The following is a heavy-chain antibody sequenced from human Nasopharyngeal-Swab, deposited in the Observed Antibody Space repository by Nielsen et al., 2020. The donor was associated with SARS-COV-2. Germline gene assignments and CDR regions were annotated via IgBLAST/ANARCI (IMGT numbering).Heavy chain of an antibody. CDR3: ARWRVGGSYSGYYYYYMDV. D-gene: IGHD1-26*01. CDR1: GYTFTSYA. Sequence: ASVKDTCKASGYTFTSYAMHWVRQAPGQRLEGMGWINAGNGNTKYSQKFQGRVTITRDTSASTAYMELSSLRSEDTAVYYCARWRVGGSYSGYYYYYMDVWGKGTTVTVSS. V-gene: IGHV1-3*01. CDR2: INAGNGNT. J-gene: IGHJ6*03.